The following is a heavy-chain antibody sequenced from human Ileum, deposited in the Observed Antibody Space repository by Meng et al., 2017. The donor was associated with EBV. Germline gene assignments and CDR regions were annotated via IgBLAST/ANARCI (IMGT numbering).Heavy chain of an antibody. D-gene: IGHD1-26*01. J-gene: IGHJ4*02. Sequence: AQVRRLRPGLGTPSQPLSVTFTASGDSFNIPDYCWSWVRQPPEKGLEWIGYIYYSGSTYYNPSLKSRVSISGDTSNKQFSLKLTSVTAADTAVYYCARSPYSGSALPFFDYWGQGSLVTVSS. CDR3: ARSPYSGSALPFFDY. CDR2: IYYSGST. CDR1: GDSFNIPDYC. V-gene: IGHV4-30-4*08.